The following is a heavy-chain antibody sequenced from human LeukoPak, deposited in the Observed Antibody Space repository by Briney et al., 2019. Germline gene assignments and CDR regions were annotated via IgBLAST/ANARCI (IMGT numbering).Heavy chain of an antibody. D-gene: IGHD3-16*01. CDR1: GFTFSSYA. J-gene: IGHJ4*02. V-gene: IGHV3-30*04. Sequence: GGSLRLSCAASGFTFSSYAMHWVRQAPGKGLEWVAVISYDGSNKYYADSVKGRFTISRDNSKNTLYLQMNSLRAEDTAVYYCARDGAPGDYFDYWGQGTLVTVSS. CDR2: ISYDGSNK. CDR3: ARDGAPGDYFDY.